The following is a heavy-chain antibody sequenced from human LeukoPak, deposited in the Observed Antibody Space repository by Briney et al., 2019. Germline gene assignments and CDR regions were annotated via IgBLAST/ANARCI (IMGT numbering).Heavy chain of an antibody. D-gene: IGHD3-10*01. J-gene: IGHJ4*02. CDR2: IRSKAYGGTT. V-gene: IGHV3-49*04. CDR3: TRDSGSEGSGSYTLDY. CDR1: GFTFGDYA. Sequence: PGGSLRLSCTASGFTFGDYAMSWVREAPGEGVEWVGFIRSKAYGGTTEYAASVKGRFTISRDDSKSIAYLQMNSLITEDTAVYYCTRDSGSEGSGSYTLDYWGQGTLVTVSS.